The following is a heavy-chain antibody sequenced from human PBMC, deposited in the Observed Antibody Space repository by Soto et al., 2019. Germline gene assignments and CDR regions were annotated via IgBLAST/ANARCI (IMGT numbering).Heavy chain of an antibody. D-gene: IGHD2-21*01. CDR1: GYTFTSYD. CDR3: ARGWRGGDLYYYYGMDV. CDR2: MNPNSGNT. J-gene: IGHJ6*02. V-gene: IGHV1-8*01. Sequence: VASVKVSCKASGYTFTSYDINWVRQATGQGLEWMGWMNPNSGNTGYAQKFQGRVTMTRNTSISTAYMELSSLRSEDTAVYYCARGWRGGDLYYYYGMDVWGQGTTVTVSS.